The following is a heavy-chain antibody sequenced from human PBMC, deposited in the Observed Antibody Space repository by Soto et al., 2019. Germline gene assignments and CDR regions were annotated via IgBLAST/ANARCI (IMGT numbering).Heavy chain of an antibody. CDR1: GFTFSSYG. CDR2: IWYDGSNK. Sequence: QVQLVESGGGVVQPGRSLRLSCAASGFTFSSYGMHWVRQAPGKGLEWVAVIWYDGSNKYYADSVKGRFTISRDNSKNTLYLQMNSLRAEDTAVYYCARDMYSGRPEGIDYWGQGTLVTVSS. J-gene: IGHJ4*02. V-gene: IGHV3-33*01. D-gene: IGHD1-26*01. CDR3: ARDMYSGRPEGIDY.